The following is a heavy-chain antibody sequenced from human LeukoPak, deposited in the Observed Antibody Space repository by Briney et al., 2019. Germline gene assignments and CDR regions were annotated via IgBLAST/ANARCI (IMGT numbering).Heavy chain of an antibody. J-gene: IGHJ4*02. D-gene: IGHD3-16*02. CDR3: ARGSITCGGVIVKFDC. V-gene: IGHV1-18*04. CDR1: CYPFTSFG. Sequence: ASVKVLCKASCYPFTSFGNSWVRQAPGQGLEWMGCISAYSGNTNYEQMLQGRVTMTTDTSTSTAYMELRSLRSDDTAVYYCARGSITCGGVIVKFDCWGQGTLVTVS. CDR2: ISAYSGNT.